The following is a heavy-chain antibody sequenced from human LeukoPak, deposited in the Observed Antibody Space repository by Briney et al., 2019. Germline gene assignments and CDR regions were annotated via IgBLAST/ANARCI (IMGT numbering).Heavy chain of an antibody. CDR1: GYNFPIYW. Sequence: GESLKISCQGSGYNFPIYWIGWVRQMPGQGLEWMGIIYPDDSNTIYGPSFQGQVTISADKSINTAYLEWSSLKASDTAIYYCGRQGAADKYYYYMDVWGKGTTVTVSS. D-gene: IGHD6-13*01. CDR2: IYPDDSNT. CDR3: GRQGAADKYYYYMDV. J-gene: IGHJ6*03. V-gene: IGHV5-51*01.